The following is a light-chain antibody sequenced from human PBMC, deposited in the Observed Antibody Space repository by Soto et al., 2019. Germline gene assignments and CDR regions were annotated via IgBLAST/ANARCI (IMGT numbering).Light chain of an antibody. CDR2: AAS. J-gene: IGKJ2*01. V-gene: IGKV1-12*01. Sequence: DIQMTQSPSSVSASVGDRVTITCRASQDISTWLAWYQQKPGNAPKLLIYAASYLQSGVASRFSGSGSGTDFTLSISSLQPEDFATYYCQQANSYPYTFGQGTKLEIK. CDR3: QQANSYPYT. CDR1: QDISTW.